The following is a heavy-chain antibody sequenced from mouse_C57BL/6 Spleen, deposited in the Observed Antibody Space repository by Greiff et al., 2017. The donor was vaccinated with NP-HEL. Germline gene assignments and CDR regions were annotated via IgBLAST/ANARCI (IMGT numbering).Heavy chain of an antibody. CDR3: TGPSLTGTEPFAY. J-gene: IGHJ3*01. CDR2: IRLKSDNYAT. CDR1: GFTFSNYW. V-gene: IGHV6-3*01. Sequence: EVQLQQSGGGLVQPGGSMKLSCVASGFTFSNYWMNWVRKSPEKGLEWVAQIRLKSDNYATHYADSVKGRFTISRDDSKSSVYLQMNNLRAEDTGIYYCTGPSLTGTEPFAYWGQGTLVTVSA. D-gene: IGHD4-1*01.